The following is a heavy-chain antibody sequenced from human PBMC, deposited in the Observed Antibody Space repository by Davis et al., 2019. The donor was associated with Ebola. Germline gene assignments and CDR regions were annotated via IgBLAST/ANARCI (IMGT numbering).Heavy chain of an antibody. J-gene: IGHJ3*01. D-gene: IGHD3-22*01. V-gene: IGHV3-23*01. CDR1: GSPLSTFA. Sequence: PGGSLRLSCEGSGSPLSTFAMSWVRQTPGKGLEWVSAISGSGDTTYYADFVKGRFTISRDNPKKTVYLQMNSLTVEDTAMFYCAIYDPSGSLYGFDVWGQGTMVTVSA. CDR3: AIYDPSGSLYGFDV. CDR2: ISGSGDTT.